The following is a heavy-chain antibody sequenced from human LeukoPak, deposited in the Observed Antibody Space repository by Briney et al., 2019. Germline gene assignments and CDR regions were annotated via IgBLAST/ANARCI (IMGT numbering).Heavy chain of an antibody. CDR2: IIPVFGTA. Sequence: SVKVSCKASGGTFSSYAISWVRQAPGQGLEWIGRIIPVFGTANYAQKSQGRVTITTDESTSTAYMELSSLRSEDTAVYYCARSLTTVTTAWFDPWGQGTLVTVSS. CDR1: GGTFSSYA. D-gene: IGHD4-17*01. CDR3: ARSLTTVTTAWFDP. J-gene: IGHJ5*02. V-gene: IGHV1-69*05.